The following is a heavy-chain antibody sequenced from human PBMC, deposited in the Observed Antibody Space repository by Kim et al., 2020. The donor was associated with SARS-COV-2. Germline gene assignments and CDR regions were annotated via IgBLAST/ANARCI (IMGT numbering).Heavy chain of an antibody. D-gene: IGHD5-12*01. Sequence: GESLKISCRASGYQFTNFWIAWVRQMPGKGLEWMAIIYPGDSDARYSPSFQGQVTISVDTSINTAYLHWSSLTASDTATYYCATGGRNGYNWGQGIEVTV. V-gene: IGHV5-51*01. CDR1: GYQFTNFW. CDR2: IYPGDSDA. CDR3: ATGGRNGYN. J-gene: IGHJ4*02.